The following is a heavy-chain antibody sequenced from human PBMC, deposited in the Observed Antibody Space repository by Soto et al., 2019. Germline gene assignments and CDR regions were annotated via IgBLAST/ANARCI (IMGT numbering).Heavy chain of an antibody. CDR3: ASHYDMWSGYLSPVDY. J-gene: IGHJ4*02. CDR1: GYTFSDYY. CDR2: IDTSGTKI. D-gene: IGHD3-3*01. Sequence: QVQLVESGGDLVKPGGSLRLSCAASGYTFSDYYMSWIRQAPGKGLEWISYIDTSGTKIYYADSVKGRFTITRDNAKNSLYMEVNSVRDEDTAVYYCASHYDMWSGYLSPVDYWGQGTLVTVSS. V-gene: IGHV3-11*01.